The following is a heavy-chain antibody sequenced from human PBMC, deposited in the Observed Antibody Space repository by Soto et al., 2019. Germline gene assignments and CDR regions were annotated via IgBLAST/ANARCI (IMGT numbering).Heavy chain of an antibody. J-gene: IGHJ4*02. V-gene: IGHV1-2*04. Sequence: GASVKVSCKASGYTFTGYYMHWVRQAPGQGLEWMGWINPNSGGTNYAQKFQGWVTMTRDTSISTAYMELSRLRSDDTAVYYCAREADSNTDNYYDSSGYYLDYWGQGTLVTVSS. CDR3: AREADSNTDNYYDSSGYYLDY. CDR1: GYTFTGYY. D-gene: IGHD3-22*01. CDR2: INPNSGGT.